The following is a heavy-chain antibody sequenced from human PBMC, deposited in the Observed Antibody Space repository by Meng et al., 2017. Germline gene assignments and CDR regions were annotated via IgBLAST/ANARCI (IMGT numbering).Heavy chain of an antibody. CDR3: ARNYRDPEYLPRVYYFDY. CDR2: MYYGEST. V-gene: IGHV4-61*01. CDR1: GGSVSSGCYF. Sequence: QVRLQQEGPEGAGPSETMSLACIVSGGSVSSGCYFRGWYWQPPGQGLEWIGYMYYGESTNYNDSLKSRVIISVDTFTNQFSLKLTSVTAADTAVYYCARNYRDPEYLPRVYYFDYWGQGTLVTVSS. D-gene: IGHD2/OR15-2a*01. J-gene: IGHJ4*02.